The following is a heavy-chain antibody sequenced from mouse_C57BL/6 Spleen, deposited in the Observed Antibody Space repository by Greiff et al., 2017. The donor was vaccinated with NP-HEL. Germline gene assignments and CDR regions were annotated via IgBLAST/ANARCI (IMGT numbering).Heavy chain of an antibody. V-gene: IGHV1-75*01. CDR3: ARSALITTVVADFDY. CDR1: GYTFTDYY. Sequence: VQLQQSGPELVKPGASVKISCKASGYTFTDYYINWVKQRPGQGLEWIGWIFPGSGSTYYNEKFKGKATLTVDKSSSTAYMLLSSLTSEDSAVYFCARSALITTVVADFDYWGQGTTLTVSS. J-gene: IGHJ2*01. CDR2: IFPGSGST. D-gene: IGHD1-1*01.